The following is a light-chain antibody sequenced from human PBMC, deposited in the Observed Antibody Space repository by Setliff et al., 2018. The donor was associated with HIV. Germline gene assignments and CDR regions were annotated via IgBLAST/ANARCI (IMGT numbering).Light chain of an antibody. CDR3: CSYAGSSAYV. CDR1: SSDVGTYNL. V-gene: IGLV2-23*02. Sequence: QSVLTQPASVSGSPGQSITISCTGTSSDVGTYNLVSWYQQHPGKAPKLIIYEVTKRPSGVSNGFSGSKSGNTAPLTISGLQAEDEADYYCCSYAGSSAYVFGTGTKVTVL. J-gene: IGLJ1*01. CDR2: EVT.